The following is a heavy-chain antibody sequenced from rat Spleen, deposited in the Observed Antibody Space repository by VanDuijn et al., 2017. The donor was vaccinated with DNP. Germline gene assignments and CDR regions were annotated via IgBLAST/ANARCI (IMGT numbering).Heavy chain of an antibody. Sequence: EVQLVESGGGLVQPGRSLKLSCAASGFTFSDYYMAWVRQAPTKGLEWVASISSGGGNTYYRDSLKGRFTISRDNAKSTLYLQMDSLRSEDTATYYCATHYSSYIYWYFDFWGPGTMVTVSS. J-gene: IGHJ1*01. CDR2: ISSGGGNT. CDR3: ATHYSSYIYWYFDF. V-gene: IGHV5-25*01. CDR1: GFTFSDYY. D-gene: IGHD1-2*01.